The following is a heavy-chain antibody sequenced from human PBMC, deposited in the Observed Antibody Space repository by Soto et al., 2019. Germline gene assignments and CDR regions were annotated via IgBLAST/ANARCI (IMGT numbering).Heavy chain of an antibody. CDR1: GFTFSSYA. V-gene: IGHV3-23*01. CDR2: ISGSGGST. CDR3: AKGTGGYSGYATIDY. J-gene: IGHJ4*02. D-gene: IGHD5-12*01. Sequence: GGSLILSCAASGFTFSSYAVSWVSQATGKGLEWVSAISGSGGSTYYADSVKGRFTISRDNSKNTLYLQMNSLRAEDTVVYYCAKGTGGYSGYATIDYWGQGTLVTVS.